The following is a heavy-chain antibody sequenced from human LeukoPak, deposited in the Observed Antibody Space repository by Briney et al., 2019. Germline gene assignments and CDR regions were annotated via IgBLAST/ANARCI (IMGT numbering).Heavy chain of an antibody. CDR2: IYNSGST. D-gene: IGHD4-23*01. CDR3: ARAPSYGNSMWFDP. V-gene: IGHV4-61*02. J-gene: IGHJ5*01. Sequence: SETLSLTCTVSGGSISSGSYYWSWIRQPAGKGLEWIGRIYNSGSTNYNPSLKSRVTISVDKSKNQFSLRLTSVTAADTAIYYCARAPSYGNSMWFDPWGQGTLVSVSS. CDR1: GGSISSGSYY.